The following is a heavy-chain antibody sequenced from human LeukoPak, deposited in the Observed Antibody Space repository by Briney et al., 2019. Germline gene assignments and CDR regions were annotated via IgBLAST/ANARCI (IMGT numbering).Heavy chain of an antibody. CDR2: IYYSGST. J-gene: IGHJ4*02. CDR1: CGSISSGDYY. Sequence: SETLSLTCTVSCGSISSGDYYWSWIRQPPGKGLEWIGYIYYSGSTYYNPSLKSRVTISVDTSKNQFSLKLSSVTAADTAVYYCARDPPDSSGHYWGQGTLVTVSS. D-gene: IGHD3-22*01. CDR3: ARDPPDSSGHY. V-gene: IGHV4-30-4*01.